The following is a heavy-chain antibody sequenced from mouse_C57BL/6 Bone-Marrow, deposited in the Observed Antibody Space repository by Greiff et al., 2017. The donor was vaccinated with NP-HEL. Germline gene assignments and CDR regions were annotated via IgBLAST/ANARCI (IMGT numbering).Heavy chain of an antibody. D-gene: IGHD2-12*01. CDR3: ARRDYSNDGAG. V-gene: IGHV1-9*01. CDR1: GYTFTGYW. J-gene: IGHJ3*01. Sequence: VQLQQSGAELMKPGASVKLSCKATGYTFTGYWIEWVKQRPGHGLEWIGEILPGSGSTNYNEKFTGKATFTADTSSNTAYMQVSSLKTEDSAIYYSARRDYSNDGAGRGQGALVTVAT. CDR2: ILPGSGST.